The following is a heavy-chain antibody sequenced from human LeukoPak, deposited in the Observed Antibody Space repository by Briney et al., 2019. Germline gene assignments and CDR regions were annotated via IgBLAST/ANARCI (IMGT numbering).Heavy chain of an antibody. D-gene: IGHD5-12*01. CDR2: ISGDGGST. V-gene: IGHV3-43*02. J-gene: IGHJ4*02. Sequence: GGSLRLSCAASGFTFDDYATHWVRQAPGKGLEWVSLISGDGGSTYYADSVKGRFTISRDNSKNSLYLQMNSLRTEDTALYYCAKEGGYDGEFDYWGQGTLVTVSS. CDR3: AKEGGYDGEFDY. CDR1: GFTFDDYA.